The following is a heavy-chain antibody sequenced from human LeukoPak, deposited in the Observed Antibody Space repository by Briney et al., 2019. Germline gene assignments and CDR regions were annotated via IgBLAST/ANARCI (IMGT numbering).Heavy chain of an antibody. Sequence: SETLSLTCTVSGGSISSSSYYWGWIRQPPGKGLEWIGSIYYSGSTYYNPSLKSRVTISVDTSKNQFSLKLSSVTAADTAVYYCARLGGDYHFDYWGQGTLVTVSS. CDR3: ARLGGDYHFDY. V-gene: IGHV4-39*01. D-gene: IGHD4-17*01. CDR2: IYYSGST. J-gene: IGHJ4*02. CDR1: GGSISSSSYY.